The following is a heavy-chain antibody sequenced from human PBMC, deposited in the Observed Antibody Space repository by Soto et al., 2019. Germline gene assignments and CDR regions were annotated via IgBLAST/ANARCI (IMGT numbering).Heavy chain of an antibody. CDR3: ARGRVXXXXXXWFDP. V-gene: IGHV4-34*01. CDR2: INHSGST. J-gene: IGHJ5*02. D-gene: IGHD2-15*01. CDR1: GGSFSDYY. Sequence: PSETLSLTCAVYGGSFSDYYWNWIRQPPGKGLEWIGEINHSGSTXXXXPLKSRVTISVDASKNHFSLKLSSVTAADXXXXXCARGRVXXXXXXWFDPWGXGTLV.